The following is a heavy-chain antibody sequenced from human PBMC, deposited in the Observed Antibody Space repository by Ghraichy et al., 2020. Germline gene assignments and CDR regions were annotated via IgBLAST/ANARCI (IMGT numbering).Heavy chain of an antibody. Sequence: GESLNISCAAAGFTFSNYALSWVRQTPGKGLEWVSLIQSNFVTFYSDSVKGRFTISRDNSKETLYLQMNTLRLEDTAIYYCAKWLRSGFYVVDYWGQGTLVTVSS. D-gene: IGHD3-3*01. CDR3: AKWLRSGFYVVDY. CDR2: IQSNFVT. V-gene: IGHV3-23*03. J-gene: IGHJ4*02. CDR1: GFTFSNYA.